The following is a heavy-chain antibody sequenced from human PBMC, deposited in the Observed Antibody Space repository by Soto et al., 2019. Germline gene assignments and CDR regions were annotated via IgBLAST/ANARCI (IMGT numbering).Heavy chain of an antibody. CDR3: AREVHMGGSYREYYYYYGMDV. CDR1: GFTFSSYA. V-gene: IGHV3-23*01. CDR2: ISGSGGST. D-gene: IGHD1-26*01. Sequence: GGSLRLSCAASGFTFSSYAMSWVRQAPGKGLEWVSAISGSGGSTYYADSVKGRFTISRDNSKNSLYLQMNSLRAEDTAVYYCAREVHMGGSYREYYYYYGMDVWGQGTTVTVSS. J-gene: IGHJ6*02.